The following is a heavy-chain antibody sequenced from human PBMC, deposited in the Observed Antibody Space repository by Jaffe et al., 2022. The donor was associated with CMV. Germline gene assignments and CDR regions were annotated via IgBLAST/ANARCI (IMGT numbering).Heavy chain of an antibody. V-gene: IGHV3-23*01. J-gene: IGHJ4*02. CDR1: GFTFSSYA. CDR2: ISGSGGST. CDR3: AKDEDQRGLVLSTFDY. Sequence: EVQLLESGGGLVQPGGSLRLSCAASGFTFSSYAMSWVRQAPGKGLEWVSAISGSGGSTYYADSVKGRFTISRDNSKNTLYLQMNSLRAEDTAVYYCAKDEDQRGLVLSTFDYWGQGTLVTVSS. D-gene: IGHD2-8*01.